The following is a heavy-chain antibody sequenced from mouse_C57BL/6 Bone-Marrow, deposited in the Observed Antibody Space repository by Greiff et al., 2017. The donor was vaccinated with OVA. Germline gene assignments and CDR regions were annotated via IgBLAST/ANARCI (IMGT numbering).Heavy chain of an antibody. D-gene: IGHD1-1*01. J-gene: IGHJ1*03. CDR2: IDPEDGET. CDR1: GFNIKDYY. V-gene: IGHV14-2*01. CDR3: AGLYYYGSSYLYFDV. Sequence: EVQRVESGAELVKPGASVKLSCTASGFNIKDYYMHWVKQRTEQGLEWIGRIDPEDGETKYAPKFQGKATITADTSSNTAYLQLSSLTSEDTAVYYCAGLYYYGSSYLYFDVWGTGTTVTVSS.